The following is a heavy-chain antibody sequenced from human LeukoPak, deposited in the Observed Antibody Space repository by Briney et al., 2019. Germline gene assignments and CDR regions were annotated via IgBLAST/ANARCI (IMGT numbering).Heavy chain of an antibody. V-gene: IGHV4-39*07. CDR3: ARDGDSSFDY. J-gene: IGHJ4*02. D-gene: IGHD6-13*01. CDR2: IYYSGST. CDR1: GGSISSSSYY. Sequence: SETLSLTCTVSGGSISSSSYYWGWIRQPPGKGLEWIGSIYYSGSTYYNPSLKSRVTISVDTSKNQFSLKLSSVIAADTAVYYCARDGDSSFDYWGQGTLVTVSS.